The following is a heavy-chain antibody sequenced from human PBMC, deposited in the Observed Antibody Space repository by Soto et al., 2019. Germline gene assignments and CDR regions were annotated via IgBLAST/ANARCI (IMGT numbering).Heavy chain of an antibody. D-gene: IGHD6-13*01. CDR2: INGDGSST. V-gene: IGHV3-74*01. Sequence: GGSLRLSCAASGFTFSSYWMHWVRQAPGKGLVWVSRINGDGSSTSYADSVKGRFTISRDNAKNTLYLQMNSLRAEDTAVYYCARESYSSSWYLPANTIDYWGQGTLVTVSS. J-gene: IGHJ4*02. CDR3: ARESYSSSWYLPANTIDY. CDR1: GFTFSSYW.